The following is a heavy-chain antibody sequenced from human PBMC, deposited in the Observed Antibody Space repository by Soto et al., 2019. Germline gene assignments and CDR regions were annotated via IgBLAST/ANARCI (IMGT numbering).Heavy chain of an antibody. CDR3: AKDWLWLSGY. J-gene: IGHJ4*02. CDR2: ISGSGAGK. D-gene: IGHD6-19*01. CDR1: GFTFVSYA. Sequence: GGSLRLSCAASGFTFVSYAIIWFRQSPGKGLEWVSSISGSGAGKHYADSVKGRFTISRDNSKNTLYLQMNSLRAEDTAVYYCAKDWLWLSGYWGQGTLVTVAS. V-gene: IGHV3-23*01.